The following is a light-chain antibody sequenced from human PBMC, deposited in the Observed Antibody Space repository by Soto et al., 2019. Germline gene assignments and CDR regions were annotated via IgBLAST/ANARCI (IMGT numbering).Light chain of an antibody. V-gene: IGLV1-40*01. J-gene: IGLJ1*01. CDR3: ATWDDSLHGYV. CDR2: GNS. CDR1: SSNIGAGYD. Sequence: QAVVTQPPSVSGAPGQRVTISCTGSSSNIGAGYDVHWYQQLPGTAPKLLIYGNSNRPSGVPDRFSGSKSGTSASLAITGLQAEDEANYYCATWDDSLHGYVFGAGTKVTVL.